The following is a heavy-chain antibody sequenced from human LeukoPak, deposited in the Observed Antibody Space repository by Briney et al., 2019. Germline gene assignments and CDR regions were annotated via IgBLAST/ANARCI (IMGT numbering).Heavy chain of an antibody. D-gene: IGHD5-24*01. V-gene: IGHV3-66*01. CDR2: IYSGGFT. CDR3: AREGMGYFDS. J-gene: IGHJ4*02. CDR1: GFNISDFW. Sequence: GGSLRLSCAASGFNISDFWMTWDRQAPGKGLEWVAIIYSGGFTYYRDSVKGRFTIYRDNSKNTVYLQMNSLRVEDTAVYYCAREGMGYFDSWGQGTLVTVS.